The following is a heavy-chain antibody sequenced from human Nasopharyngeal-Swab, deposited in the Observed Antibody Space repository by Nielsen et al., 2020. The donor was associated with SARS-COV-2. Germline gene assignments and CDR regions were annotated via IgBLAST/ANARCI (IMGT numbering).Heavy chain of an antibody. Sequence: WIRQPPGKGLEWVSYISSSGSTIYYADSVKGRFTIPRDNAKNSLYLQMNSLRAEDTAVYYCARDAVGARGYWGQGTLVTVSS. CDR2: ISSSGSTI. J-gene: IGHJ4*02. V-gene: IGHV3-11*01. CDR3: ARDAVGARGY. D-gene: IGHD1-26*01.